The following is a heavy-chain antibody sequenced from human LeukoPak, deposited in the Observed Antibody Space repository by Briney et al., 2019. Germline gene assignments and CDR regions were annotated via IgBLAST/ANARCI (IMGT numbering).Heavy chain of an antibody. CDR3: ARLSRDGYNFVDY. CDR2: IYTSGST. V-gene: IGHV4-61*02. D-gene: IGHD5-24*01. Sequence: KPSGTLSLTSTVSGGSISSGSYYWSCIRQPAGKGLDWIGRIYTSGSTNYNPSLKSRVTISVDTSKNRFSLKLSSVTAADTAVYYCARLSRDGYNFVDYWGQGTLVTV. CDR1: GGSISSGSYY. J-gene: IGHJ4*02.